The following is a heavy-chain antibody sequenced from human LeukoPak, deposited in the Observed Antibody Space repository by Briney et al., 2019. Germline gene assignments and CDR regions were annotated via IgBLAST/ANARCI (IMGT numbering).Heavy chain of an antibody. J-gene: IGHJ4*02. D-gene: IGHD6-6*01. CDR2: IRYDGSNK. CDR3: AKDSSKAARPLGY. Sequence: GGSLRLSCAASGFTFSSYGMHWVRQAPGKGLEWVAFIRYDGSNKYYADSVKGRFTISRDNSKNTLYLQMNSLRAEDTAVYYCAKDSSKAARPLGYWGQGTLVTVSS. CDR1: GFTFSSYG. V-gene: IGHV3-30*02.